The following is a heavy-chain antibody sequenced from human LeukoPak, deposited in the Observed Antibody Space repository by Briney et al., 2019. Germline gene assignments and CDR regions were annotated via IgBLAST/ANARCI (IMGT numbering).Heavy chain of an antibody. D-gene: IGHD2-2*01. Sequence: PGGSLRLSCAASGFTFSHAWMTWVRQAPGKGLEWVSYISSSGSTIYYADSVKGRFTISRDNAKNSLYLQMNSLRAEDTAVYYCAREGYCSSTSCYDYWGQGTLVTVSS. V-gene: IGHV3-11*04. CDR1: GFTFSHAW. CDR3: AREGYCSSTSCYDY. CDR2: ISSSGSTI. J-gene: IGHJ4*02.